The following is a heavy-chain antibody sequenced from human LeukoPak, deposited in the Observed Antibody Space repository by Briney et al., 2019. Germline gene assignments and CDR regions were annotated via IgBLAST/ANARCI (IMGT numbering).Heavy chain of an antibody. CDR3: ATDKYCTPTDCLHGRFYFDN. CDR2: IPRDGDNE. Sequence: GGSLRLSCAASGFPFNTYAMHWVRQAPGKGLEWVALIPRDGDNEYYADSVKGRFTIPRDNSKNTLSLQVNTLRVEDTAVYYCATDKYCTPTDCLHGRFYFDNWGQGTLVTVSS. CDR1: GFPFNTYA. D-gene: IGHD2-8*01. V-gene: IGHV3-30*01. J-gene: IGHJ4*02.